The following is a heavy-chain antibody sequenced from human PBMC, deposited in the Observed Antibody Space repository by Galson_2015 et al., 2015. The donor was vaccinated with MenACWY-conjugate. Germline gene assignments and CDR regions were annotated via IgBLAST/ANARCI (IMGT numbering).Heavy chain of an antibody. CDR3: ARGPRYGAFDI. D-gene: IGHD4-17*01. CDR1: GFSFSGSW. CDR2: IKQDASEK. V-gene: IGHV3-7*03. J-gene: IGHJ3*02. Sequence: SLRLSCAASGFSFSGSWMSWVRQAPGKGLEWVANIKQDASEKYYVDSVKGRFAISRDNAKTSLYLQMNSLGAEDTAVYYCARGPRYGAFDIWGQATMVTVSS.